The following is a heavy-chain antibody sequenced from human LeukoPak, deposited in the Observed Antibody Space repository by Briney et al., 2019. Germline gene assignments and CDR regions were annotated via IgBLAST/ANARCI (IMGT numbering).Heavy chain of an antibody. CDR1: GGSVSSYY. D-gene: IGHD6-13*01. J-gene: IGHJ5*02. Sequence: SETLSLTCTVSGGSVSSYYWNWVRQPPGKGLEWIGYIYYSGSTNYNPSLKSRVTMSVDTSKNQFSLKLSSVTAADTAVYYCARELVQVWFDPWGQGTLVTVSS. V-gene: IGHV4-59*02. CDR2: IYYSGST. CDR3: ARELVQVWFDP.